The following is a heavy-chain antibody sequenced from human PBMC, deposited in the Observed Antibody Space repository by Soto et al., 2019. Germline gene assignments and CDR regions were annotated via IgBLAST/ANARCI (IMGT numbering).Heavy chain of an antibody. V-gene: IGHV3-48*01. CDR2: ISGSGNTI. CDR3: ATTVGAVDF. CDR1: GFTFSSYY. Sequence: EVQLVESGGGLVQPGGSLRLSCAASGFTFSSYYMIWVRQAPGKGLEWLSYISGSGNTIYYADSVKGRFTISRDNAKNSLSLQMNSLRAEDTAVYYCATTVGAVDFWGQGTMVTVSS. D-gene: IGHD1-26*01. J-gene: IGHJ3*01.